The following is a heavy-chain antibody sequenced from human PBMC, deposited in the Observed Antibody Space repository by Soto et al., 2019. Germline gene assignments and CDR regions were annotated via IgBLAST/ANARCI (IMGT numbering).Heavy chain of an antibody. V-gene: IGHV1-69*13. D-gene: IGHD2-8*01. CDR1: GGTFSSYA. J-gene: IGHJ3*02. CDR3: ARDLLGYCTNGVCYTPDAFDI. CDR2: IIPIFGTA. Sequence: SVKVSCKASGGTFSSYAISWVRQAPGQGLEWMGGIIPIFGTANYAQKFQGRVTITADESTSTAYMELSSLRSEDTAVYYCARDLLGYCTNGVCYTPDAFDIWGQGTMVTVSS.